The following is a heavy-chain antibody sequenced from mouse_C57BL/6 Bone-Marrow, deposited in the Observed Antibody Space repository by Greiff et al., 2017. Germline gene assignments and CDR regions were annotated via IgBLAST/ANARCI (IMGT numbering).Heavy chain of an antibody. D-gene: IGHD2-4*01. CDR3: ARGVYYDYDGYFDV. J-gene: IGHJ1*03. CDR2: ISDGRSYT. CDR1: GFTFSSYA. Sequence: EVMLVESGGGLVKPGGSLKLSCAASGFTFSSYAMSWVRQTPEKRLEWVATISDGRSYTYYPDNVKGRFTISRDNAKNNLYLQMSHLKSEDTAMYYCARGVYYDYDGYFDVWGTGTTVTVSS. V-gene: IGHV5-4*03.